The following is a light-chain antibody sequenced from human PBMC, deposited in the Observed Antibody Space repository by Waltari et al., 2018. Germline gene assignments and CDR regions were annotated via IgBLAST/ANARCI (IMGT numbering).Light chain of an antibody. Sequence: DIQMTQSPTTLSASVGDRVTITCRASQSINSWLAWYQQKPGKAPNLLIYKASSLESGVQSRFSGSASGTEFTLTISSLQPDDFATYYCQQYNNYPWTFGQGTKVEI. CDR1: QSINSW. CDR2: KAS. CDR3: QQYNNYPWT. V-gene: IGKV1-5*03. J-gene: IGKJ1*01.